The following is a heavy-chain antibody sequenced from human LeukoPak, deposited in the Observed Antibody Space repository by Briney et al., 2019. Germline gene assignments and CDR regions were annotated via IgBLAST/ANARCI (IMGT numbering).Heavy chain of an antibody. Sequence: PSETLSLTCTVSGGSISSGDYYWSWIRQPPGKGLEWIGYINYSGSTYYNPSLKSRVTISVDTSKNQFSLKLSSVTAADTAVYYCARDEIAAAGIDYWGQGTLVTVSS. D-gene: IGHD6-13*01. V-gene: IGHV4-30-4*08. CDR2: INYSGST. J-gene: IGHJ4*02. CDR3: ARDEIAAAGIDY. CDR1: GGSISSGDYY.